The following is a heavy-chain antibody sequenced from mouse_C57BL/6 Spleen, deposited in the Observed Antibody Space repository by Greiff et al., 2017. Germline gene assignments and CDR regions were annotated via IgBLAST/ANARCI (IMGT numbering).Heavy chain of an antibody. J-gene: IGHJ2*01. CDR2: ISYDGSN. Sequence: EVQLQESGPGLVKPSQSLSLTCSVTGYSITSGYYRNWIRQFPGNKLEWMGYISYDGSNNYNPSLKNRISITRDTSKNQFFLKLNSVTTEDTATYYCARGGREYYFDYWGQGTTLTVSS. CDR3: ARGGREYYFDY. CDR1: GYSITSGYY. V-gene: IGHV3-6*01.